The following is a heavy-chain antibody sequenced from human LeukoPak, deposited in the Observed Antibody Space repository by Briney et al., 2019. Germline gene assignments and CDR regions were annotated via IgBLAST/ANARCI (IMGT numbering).Heavy chain of an antibody. Sequence: SETLSLTCTVSGASISSGSYYWNWIRQPAGKGLEWIGRIYNSGSTTYNPSLKSRVTMSVDTSKNQFSLKLSSVTAADTAVYYCARDLLDSSGYSLDYWGQGTLVTVSS. V-gene: IGHV4-61*02. J-gene: IGHJ4*02. CDR2: IYNSGST. CDR1: GASISSGSYY. D-gene: IGHD3-22*01. CDR3: ARDLLDSSGYSLDY.